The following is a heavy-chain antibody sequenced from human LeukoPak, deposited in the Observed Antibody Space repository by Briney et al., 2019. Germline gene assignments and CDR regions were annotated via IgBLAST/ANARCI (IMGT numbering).Heavy chain of an antibody. CDR3: ARANDFLNWFDP. CDR2: ISSSSSYI. Sequence: PGGSLRLSCAASGFTFSSYSMNWVRQAPGKGLEWVSSISSSSSYIYYADSVKGRFTISRDNAKNSLYLQMNSLRAEDTAVYYCARANDFLNWFDPWGQGTLVTVSS. D-gene: IGHD3-3*01. CDR1: GFTFSSYS. J-gene: IGHJ5*02. V-gene: IGHV3-21*01.